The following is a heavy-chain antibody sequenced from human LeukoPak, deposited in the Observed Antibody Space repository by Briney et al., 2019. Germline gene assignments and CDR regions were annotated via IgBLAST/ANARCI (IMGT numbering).Heavy chain of an antibody. CDR3: ARGYCSGSTCYLAFDI. D-gene: IGHD2-15*01. CDR2: IYTSGST. CDR1: GGSISSGSYY. V-gene: IGHV4-61*02. J-gene: IGHJ3*02. Sequence: SQTLSLTCTVSGGSISSGSYYWSWIRQPAGKGLEWIGRIYTSGSTSYNPSLKSRVTISIDRSKNQFSLNLSSVTAADTAVYYCARGYCSGSTCYLAFDIWGQGTMVTVSS.